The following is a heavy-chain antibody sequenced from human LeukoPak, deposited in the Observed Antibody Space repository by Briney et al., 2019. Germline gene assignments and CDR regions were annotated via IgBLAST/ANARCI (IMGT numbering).Heavy chain of an antibody. J-gene: IGHJ3*02. D-gene: IGHD3-10*01. CDR3: AKSNGYGLIDI. CDR2: IFYSGST. Sequence: KPSETLSLTCTVSGGSISSYYWSWIHQPPGKGLEWIGNIFYSGSTYYGPSLKSRLTISLDTSRNQFSLKLNSVTAADTAVYYCAKSNGYGLIDIWGQGTMVTVSS. CDR1: GGSISSYY. V-gene: IGHV4-59*12.